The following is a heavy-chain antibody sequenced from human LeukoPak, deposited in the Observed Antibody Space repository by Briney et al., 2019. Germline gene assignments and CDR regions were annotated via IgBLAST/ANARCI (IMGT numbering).Heavy chain of an antibody. D-gene: IGHD3-3*01. Sequence: ASVTVSCKASGYTFTSYYMHWVRQAPGQGLEWMGIINPSGGSTSYAQKFQGRVTMTRDTSTSTVYMELSSLRSEDTAVYYCAGQGYDFWSGYYPRWFDPWGQGTLVTVSS. V-gene: IGHV1-46*01. J-gene: IGHJ5*02. CDR3: AGQGYDFWSGYYPRWFDP. CDR1: GYTFTSYY. CDR2: INPSGGST.